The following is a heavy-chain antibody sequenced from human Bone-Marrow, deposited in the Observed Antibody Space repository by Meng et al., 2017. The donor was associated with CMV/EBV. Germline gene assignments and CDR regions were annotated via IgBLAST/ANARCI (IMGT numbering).Heavy chain of an antibody. Sequence: GESLKISCAASGFTFSDYYMSWIRQAPGKGLEWVSSISSSTTYIYYADSVKGRFTISRDNAKNSLYLQMNSLRAEDTAVYYCARAPYYAVWRGYNDNYFDPWGQGIRVTVSS. V-gene: IGHV3-11*06. CDR1: GFTFSDYY. CDR3: ARAPYYAVWRGYNDNYFDP. J-gene: IGHJ5*02. CDR2: ISSSTTYI. D-gene: IGHD3-3*01.